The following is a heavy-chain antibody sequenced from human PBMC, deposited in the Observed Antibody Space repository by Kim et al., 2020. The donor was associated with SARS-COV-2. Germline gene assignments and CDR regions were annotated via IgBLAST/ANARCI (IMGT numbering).Heavy chain of an antibody. J-gene: IGHJ3*01. CDR3: AKANVFLWFGKFHDDALDL. V-gene: IGHV3-30*18. CDR2: ISYEGSKK. D-gene: IGHD3-10*01. CDR1: GFTFNNFG. Sequence: GGSLRLSCAASGFTFNNFGMHWARQAPGKGLEWVAVISYEGSKKHYADSVNGRFTISRDSFKNTMSLQMSGLTAEDTAVYYCAKANVFLWFGKFHDDALDLWGQGTMVTVSS.